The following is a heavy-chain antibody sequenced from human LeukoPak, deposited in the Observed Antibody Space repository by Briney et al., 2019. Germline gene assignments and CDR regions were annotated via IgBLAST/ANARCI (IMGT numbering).Heavy chain of an antibody. Sequence: GESLKISCKGSGYSFTSYWIGWVRQMPGKGLEWMGIIYPGDSDTTYSPSFQGQVTISADKSISTAYLQWSSLKASDIAMYYCARRDDGPVSGSYRGNFDYWGQGTLVTVSS. D-gene: IGHD1-26*01. V-gene: IGHV5-51*01. CDR1: GYSFTSYW. CDR3: ARRDDGPVSGSYRGNFDY. CDR2: IYPGDSDT. J-gene: IGHJ4*02.